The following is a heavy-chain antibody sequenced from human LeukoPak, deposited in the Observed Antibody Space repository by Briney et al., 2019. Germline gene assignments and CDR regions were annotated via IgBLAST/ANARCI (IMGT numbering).Heavy chain of an antibody. CDR3: ARDGSSGYYRRGGNWFDP. CDR1: GYTFTSYG. D-gene: IGHD3-22*01. CDR2: ISAYNGNT. Sequence: ASVKVSCKASGYTFTSYGISWVRQAPGQGLEWMGWISAYNGNTNYAQKFQGRVTMTRDTSISTAYMELSRLRSDDTAVYYCARDGSSGYYRRGGNWFDPWGQGTLVTVSS. V-gene: IGHV1-18*01. J-gene: IGHJ5*02.